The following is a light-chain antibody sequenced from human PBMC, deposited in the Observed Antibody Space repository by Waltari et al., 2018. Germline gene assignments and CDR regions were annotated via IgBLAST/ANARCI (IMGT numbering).Light chain of an antibody. J-gene: IGLJ1*01. CDR3: SSRDSGAHRHV. CDR1: SLRSYY. CDR2: GQN. V-gene: IGLV3-19*01. Sequence: SSELTQDPAVSVALGQTVRITCQGDSLRSYYATWYQQKAGQDPILVIYGQNNRPSGIPVQFSGSDSGRTASLTITGAQAEDEADYYCSSRDSGAHRHVFGTGTKVTVL.